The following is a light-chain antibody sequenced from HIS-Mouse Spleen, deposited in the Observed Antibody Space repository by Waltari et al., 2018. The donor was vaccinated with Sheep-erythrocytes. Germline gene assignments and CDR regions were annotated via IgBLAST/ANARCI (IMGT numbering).Light chain of an antibody. Sequence: SYELTQPPSVSVSPGQTASITCSVDKLGAKYACWYQQKPGQSPVLVISQDSKRPSGIPERFSGSNSGNTATLTISGTQAMDEADYYCQAWDSSTVVFGGGTKLTVL. V-gene: IGLV3-1*01. CDR2: QDS. CDR1: KLGAKY. CDR3: QAWDSSTVV. J-gene: IGLJ2*01.